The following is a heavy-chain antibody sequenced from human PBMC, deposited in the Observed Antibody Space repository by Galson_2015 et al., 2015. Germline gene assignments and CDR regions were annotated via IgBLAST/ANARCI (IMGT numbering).Heavy chain of an antibody. Sequence: SVKVSCKASGGTFSSYTISWVRQAPGQELEWMGRIIPILGIANYAQRFQGRVTITADESTSTAYMELSSLRSEDTAVYYCARDTNYYYDSSGYYYGTFDIWGQGTMVTVSS. CDR1: GGTFSSYT. CDR3: ARDTNYYYDSSGYYYGTFDI. J-gene: IGHJ3*02. D-gene: IGHD3-22*01. V-gene: IGHV1-69*04. CDR2: IIPILGIA.